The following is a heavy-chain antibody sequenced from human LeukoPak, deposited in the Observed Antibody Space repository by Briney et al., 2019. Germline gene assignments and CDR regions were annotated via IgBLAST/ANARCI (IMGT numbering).Heavy chain of an antibody. D-gene: IGHD3-10*01. CDR2: IYPGDSDT. CDR1: GYSFTSYW. CDR3: ARTITMVRGVKYYYYYMDV. V-gene: IGHV5-51*01. J-gene: IGHJ6*03. Sequence: GESLKISFKGSGYSFTSYWIGWVRQMPGKGLEWMGIIYPGDSDTRYSPSFQGQVTISADKSISTAYLQWSSLKASDTAMYYCARTITMVRGVKYYYYYMDVWGKGTTVTISS.